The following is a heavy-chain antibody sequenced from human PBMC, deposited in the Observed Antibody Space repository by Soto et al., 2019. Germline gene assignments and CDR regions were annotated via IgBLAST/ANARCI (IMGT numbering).Heavy chain of an antibody. Sequence: SVKFSCKASGGIHSSLTFSWVRQAPGQGLEWMGGILPLSGTPKYAQKFQGRLTITADEYRATTYMELSSLTSEDTAIYYCARVGSRDAYNYVLDYWGQGTLVTVSS. D-gene: IGHD1-1*01. J-gene: IGHJ4*02. CDR2: ILPLSGTP. V-gene: IGHV1-69*13. CDR1: GGIHSSLT. CDR3: ARVGSRDAYNYVLDY.